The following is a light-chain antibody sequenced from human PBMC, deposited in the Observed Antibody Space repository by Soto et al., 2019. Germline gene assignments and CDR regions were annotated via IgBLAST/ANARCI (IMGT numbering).Light chain of an antibody. Sequence: DIQRTQSPSTLSGSVGDRVTITCRASQTISSWLAWYQQKPGKAPKLLIYKASTLKSGVPSRFSGSGSGTEFTLTISSLQPEDFATYYCQQSYSTPITFGQGTRLEIK. CDR2: KAS. V-gene: IGKV1-5*03. J-gene: IGKJ5*01. CDR1: QTISSW. CDR3: QQSYSTPIT.